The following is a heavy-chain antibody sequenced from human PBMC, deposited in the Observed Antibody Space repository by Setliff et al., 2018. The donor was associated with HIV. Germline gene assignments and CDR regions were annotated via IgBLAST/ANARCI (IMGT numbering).Heavy chain of an antibody. Sequence: LRRSCAASGFTFSSRWMTWVRQAPGKGLEWVANIKQDGSENYFVDSVKGRFTISRDNTRSSLFLHMDSLTAEDTAVYYCAREALSRDCYRYFDYWGQGTLVTVSS. CDR2: IKQDGSEN. D-gene: IGHD2-21*01. J-gene: IGHJ4*02. V-gene: IGHV3-7*01. CDR1: GFTFSSRW. CDR3: AREALSRDCYRYFDY.